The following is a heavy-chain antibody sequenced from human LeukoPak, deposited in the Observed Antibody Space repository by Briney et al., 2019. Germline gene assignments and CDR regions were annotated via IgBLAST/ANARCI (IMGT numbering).Heavy chain of an antibody. CDR1: GGSISSSSYY. D-gene: IGHD3-22*01. J-gene: IGHJ4*02. CDR2: IYYSGST. Sequence: PSXXLSLTCTVSGGSISSSSYYWGWIRQPPGKGLEGIVSIYYSGSTYYNPSLKSRVTISEYTAKSHFSLKLSSVTAADTAVYYCARCHYDSSGSPDYWGQGTLVTVSS. V-gene: IGHV4-39*01. CDR3: ARCHYDSSGSPDY.